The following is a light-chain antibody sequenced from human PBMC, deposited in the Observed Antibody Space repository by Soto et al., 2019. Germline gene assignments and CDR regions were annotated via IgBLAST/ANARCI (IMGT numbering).Light chain of an antibody. CDR1: QSVSSN. V-gene: IGKV3-15*01. J-gene: IGKJ1*01. CDR2: GAS. CDR3: QQYKDWPTT. Sequence: EIVMTQSPATLSVSPGERATLSCRASQSVSSNLAWYQQRLGQAPRLLIYGASTRATGIPARFSGSGSGTEFTLTISSLQSEDFAVYYCQQYKDWPTTFGQGTKVDIK.